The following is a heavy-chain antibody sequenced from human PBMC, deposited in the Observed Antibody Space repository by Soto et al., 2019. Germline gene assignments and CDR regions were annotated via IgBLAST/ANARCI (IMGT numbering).Heavy chain of an antibody. CDR2: ISGSGGST. CDR1: GFTFSSYA. V-gene: IGHV3-23*01. CDR3: AKGRWLQFPLDY. Sequence: GSLRLSCAASGFTFSSYAMSWVRQAPGKELEWVSAISGSGGSTYYADSVKGRFTISRDNSKNTLYLQMNSLRAEDTAVYYCAKGRWLQFPLDYWGQGTLVTVSS. J-gene: IGHJ4*02. D-gene: IGHD5-12*01.